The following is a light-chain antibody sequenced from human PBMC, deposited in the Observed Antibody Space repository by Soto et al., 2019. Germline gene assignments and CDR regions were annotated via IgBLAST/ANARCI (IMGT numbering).Light chain of an antibody. CDR1: QSVSSSY. J-gene: IGKJ2*01. CDR3: QPYGSSPYT. CDR2: GAS. V-gene: IGKV3-20*01. Sequence: EIVVTQSPGTLSLSPGERATLSCRASQSVSSSYFAWYQQKPGQAPRLLIYGASSRSTGIPDRFSGSGSGTDFNLTISSLEPEDFAVYYCQPYGSSPYTFGQGTKLQIK.